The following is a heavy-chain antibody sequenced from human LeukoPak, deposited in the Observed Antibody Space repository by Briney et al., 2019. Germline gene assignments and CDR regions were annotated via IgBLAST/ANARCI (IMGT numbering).Heavy chain of an antibody. Sequence: SETLSLTCAVYGGSFSGYYWSWIRQPPGKGLEWIGEINHSGSTNYNPSLKSRVTISVDTSKNQFSLKLSSVTAADTAVYYCARGRDIVATIIQAGSLFDPWGQGTLVTVSS. CDR1: GGSFSGYY. D-gene: IGHD5-12*01. CDR3: ARGRDIVATIIQAGSLFDP. CDR2: INHSGST. J-gene: IGHJ5*02. V-gene: IGHV4-34*01.